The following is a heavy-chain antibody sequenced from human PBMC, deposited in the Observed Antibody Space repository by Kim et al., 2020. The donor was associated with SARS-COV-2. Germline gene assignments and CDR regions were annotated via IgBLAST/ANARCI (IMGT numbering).Heavy chain of an antibody. J-gene: IGHJ4*01. V-gene: IGHV3-30*01. Sequence: DSVTGRLPISRDNSKHTLYLQRNSLRTEDTAVYYCARAFRSAAGAENFDYWGHGTLVTVSS. D-gene: IGHD6-13*01. CDR3: ARAFRSAAGAENFDY.